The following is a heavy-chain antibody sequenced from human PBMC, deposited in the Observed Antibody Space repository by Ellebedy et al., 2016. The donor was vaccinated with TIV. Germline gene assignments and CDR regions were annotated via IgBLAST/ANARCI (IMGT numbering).Heavy chain of an antibody. Sequence: GGSLRLXXAASGVTVSSHYMSSVRQAPGKGLEWVSIIYSDGSTYYADSVKGRFTLSRDISKNTLFLQMNSLRAEDTAVYYCARAKRGSYYSAFDIWGQGTMVTVSS. CDR2: IYSDGST. J-gene: IGHJ3*02. D-gene: IGHD1-26*01. V-gene: IGHV3-53*01. CDR1: GVTVSSHY. CDR3: ARAKRGSYYSAFDI.